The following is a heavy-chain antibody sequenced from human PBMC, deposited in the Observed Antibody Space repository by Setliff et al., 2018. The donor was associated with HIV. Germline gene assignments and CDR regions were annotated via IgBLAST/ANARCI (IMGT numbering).Heavy chain of an antibody. CDR2: ISSTSATI. J-gene: IGHJ5*02. CDR3: ARDPVAAVVLGFDNWFDP. D-gene: IGHD2-15*01. Sequence: PGGSLRLSCAASGFTFDESGMSWIRQAPGKGLEWVAYISSTSATIFYADSVKGRFTISRDNDEKSLFLQMNDLRAEDSGMYYCARDPVAAVVLGFDNWFDPWGQGTLVTVSS. CDR1: GFTFDESG. V-gene: IGHV3-48*01.